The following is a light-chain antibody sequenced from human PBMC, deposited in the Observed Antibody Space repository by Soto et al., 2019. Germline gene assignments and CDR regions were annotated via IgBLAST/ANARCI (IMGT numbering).Light chain of an antibody. J-gene: IGKJ2*01. Sequence: EIVLTQSPGSLSLSPRERATLSCRASQSVSSNHLAWYQQKPGQAPRLLIYGASMRATGIPDRFSGSGSGTDFTLTISRLEPEDFAVYYCQQYGSSTYTFGQGTKVEIK. CDR3: QQYGSSTYT. V-gene: IGKV3-20*01. CDR2: GAS. CDR1: QSVSSNH.